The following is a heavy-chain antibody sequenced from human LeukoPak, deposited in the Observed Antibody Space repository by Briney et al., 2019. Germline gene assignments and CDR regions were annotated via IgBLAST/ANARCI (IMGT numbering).Heavy chain of an antibody. J-gene: IGHJ6*02. CDR3: AKVRSSSWYGNGMDV. D-gene: IGHD6-13*01. CDR2: ISYDGSNK. Sequence: SGVSLRLSCAASGFTFSSYGMHWVRQAPGKGLEWVAVISYDGSNKYYADSVKGRFTISRDNSKNTLYMQMNSLRAEDTAVYYCAKVRSSSWYGNGMDVWGQGTTVTV. CDR1: GFTFSSYG. V-gene: IGHV3-30*18.